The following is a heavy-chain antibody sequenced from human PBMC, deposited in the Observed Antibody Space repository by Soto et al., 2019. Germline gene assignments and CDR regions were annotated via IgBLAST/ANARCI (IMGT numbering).Heavy chain of an antibody. CDR2: INHSGST. V-gene: IGHV4-34*01. D-gene: IGHD6-13*01. Sequence: QVQLQQWGAGLLKPSETLSLTCAVYGGSFSGYYWSWIRQPPGKGLEWIGEINHSGSTNYNPSLKSRVTIAVDTSKNQFSLKLSSVTAADTAVYYCARAIAAPEDAFDIWGQGTMVTVSS. J-gene: IGHJ3*02. CDR1: GGSFSGYY. CDR3: ARAIAAPEDAFDI.